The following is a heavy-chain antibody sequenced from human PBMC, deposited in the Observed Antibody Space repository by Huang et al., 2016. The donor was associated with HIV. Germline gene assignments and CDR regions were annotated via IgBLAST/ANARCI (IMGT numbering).Heavy chain of an antibody. CDR2: VFYGGNP. V-gene: IGHV4-39*01. J-gene: IGHJ3*01. CDR1: GGSVNSGYYY. CDR3: ARLPFDYVWGTQRQTALDELDV. D-gene: IGHD3-16*01. Sequence: QLQLQESGPGLVRPSETLSLTCSVSGGSVNSGYYYWGWVRQPPGKGLEWIASVFYGGNPFYNPSLKSRVAMSVDTSKKRFSLNLSSVTAADTALYFCARLPFDYVWGTQRQTALDELDVWGQGTMVTVSS.